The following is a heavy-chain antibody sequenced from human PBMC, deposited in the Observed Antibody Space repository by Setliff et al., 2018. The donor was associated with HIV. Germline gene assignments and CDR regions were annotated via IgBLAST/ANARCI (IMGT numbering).Heavy chain of an antibody. Sequence: GGSLRLSCAASGFTFSSYWMSWVRQAPGKGLEWVANIKQDGSVKYYVDSVKGRFTISRDNAKNSLYLQMNSLRAEDTAVYYCARDLVWPYSSRWYDAFDIWGQGTMVTVSS. CDR2: IKQDGSVK. J-gene: IGHJ3*02. D-gene: IGHD6-13*01. CDR1: GFTFSSYW. CDR3: ARDLVWPYSSRWYDAFDI. V-gene: IGHV3-7*03.